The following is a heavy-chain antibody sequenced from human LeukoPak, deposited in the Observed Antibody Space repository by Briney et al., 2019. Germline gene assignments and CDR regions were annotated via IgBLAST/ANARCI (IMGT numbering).Heavy chain of an antibody. CDR1: GGSISSHY. V-gene: IGHV4-59*11. CDR3: ARSTDSSGYYFEAIFDY. CDR2: IYYSGST. D-gene: IGHD3-22*01. Sequence: SETLSLTCTVSGGSISSHYWSWIRQPPGKGLEWIGYIYYSGSTNYNPSLKSRVTISVDTSKNQFSLKLSSVTAADTAVYYCARSTDSSGYYFEAIFDYWGQGTLSPSPQ. J-gene: IGHJ4*02.